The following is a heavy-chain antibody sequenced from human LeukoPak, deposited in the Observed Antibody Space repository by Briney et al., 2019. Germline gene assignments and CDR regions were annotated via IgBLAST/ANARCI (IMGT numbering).Heavy chain of an antibody. J-gene: IGHJ6*02. CDR3: ARGAPLFLESLSLDYGMDV. Sequence: GASVKVSCKASGYTFTSYYMHWVRQAPGQGLEWMGIINPSGGSTSYAQKFQGRVTMTRDTSTSSLYMELSSLRSEDTAVYYCARGAPLFLESLSLDYGMDVWGQGTTVTVSS. V-gene: IGHV1-46*01. D-gene: IGHD3-3*01. CDR1: GYTFTSYY. CDR2: INPSGGST.